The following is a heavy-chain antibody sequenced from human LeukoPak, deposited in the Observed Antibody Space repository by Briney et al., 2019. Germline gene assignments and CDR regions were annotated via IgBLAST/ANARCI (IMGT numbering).Heavy chain of an antibody. Sequence: PSETLSLTCSVSGFSISGGYYWGWIRQPPGKGLEWFGSIYHSGNTDYNPSLKSRVTISVDTAKNKFFLRLGSVTAADTAVYYCARIVQITGTIPHWGQGTLVTVSS. V-gene: IGHV4-38-2*02. CDR1: GFSISGGYY. D-gene: IGHD1-1*01. J-gene: IGHJ4*02. CDR3: ARIVQITGTIPH. CDR2: IYHSGNT.